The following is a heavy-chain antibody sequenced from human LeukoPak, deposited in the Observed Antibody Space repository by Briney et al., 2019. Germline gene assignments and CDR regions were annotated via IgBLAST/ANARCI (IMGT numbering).Heavy chain of an antibody. J-gene: IGHJ4*02. CDR1: GGTFSSYA. D-gene: IGHD3-22*01. V-gene: IGHV1-69*05. CDR2: IIPIFGTA. Sequence: SVKVSCKASGGTFSSYAISWVRQAPGQGLEWMGRIIPIFGTANYAQKFQGRVTITTDESTSTAYMELSSLRSEDTAVYYCARVYDSSGYLFDYWGQGTLVTVSS. CDR3: ARVYDSSGYLFDY.